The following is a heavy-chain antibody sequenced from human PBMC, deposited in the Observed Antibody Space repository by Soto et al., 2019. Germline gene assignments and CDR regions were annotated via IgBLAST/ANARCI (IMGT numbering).Heavy chain of an antibody. Sequence: QVQLVESGGGVVQPGRSLRLSCAASGFTFSSYGMHWVRQAPGKGLEWVAVISYDGSNKYYADSVKGRFTISRDNSKNTLHLQMNSLRAEDTAVYYCAKAVGRPSCYFDYWGQGTLVTVSS. V-gene: IGHV3-30*18. J-gene: IGHJ4*02. D-gene: IGHD1-26*01. CDR3: AKAVGRPSCYFDY. CDR2: ISYDGSNK. CDR1: GFTFSSYG.